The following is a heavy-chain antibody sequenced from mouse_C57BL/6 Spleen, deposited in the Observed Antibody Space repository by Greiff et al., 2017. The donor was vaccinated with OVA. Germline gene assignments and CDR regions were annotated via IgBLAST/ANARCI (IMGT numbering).Heavy chain of an antibody. CDR2: FHPYNDDT. CDR3: ARRGFYYGSSYDYFDY. V-gene: IGHV1-47*01. Sequence: VQLQQSGAELVKPGASVKMSCKASGYTFTTYPIEWMKQNHGKSLEWIGNFHPYNDDTKYNEKFKGKATLTVEKSSSTVYLELSRLTSDDSAVYYCARRGFYYGSSYDYFDYWGQGTTLTVSS. D-gene: IGHD1-1*01. CDR1: GYTFTTYP. J-gene: IGHJ2*01.